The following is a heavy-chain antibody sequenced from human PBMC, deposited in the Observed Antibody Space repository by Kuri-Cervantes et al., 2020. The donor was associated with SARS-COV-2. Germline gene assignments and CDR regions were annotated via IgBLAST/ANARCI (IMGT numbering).Heavy chain of an antibody. D-gene: IGHD3-3*01. CDR1: DGSFSGYS. J-gene: IGHJ3*02. V-gene: IGHV4-34*01. CDR3: ARVEYYDFCSGYHIGPSWAFDI. CDR2: INDSGST. Sequence: SETLSLSCAVYDGSFSGYSWTWIRQPPGKGLEWIGEINDSGSTNYNPSLKSRVTISVDTSKKQFSLELTSVTAAYTALYYCARVEYYDFCSGYHIGPSWAFDIWFQGTMVTVSS.